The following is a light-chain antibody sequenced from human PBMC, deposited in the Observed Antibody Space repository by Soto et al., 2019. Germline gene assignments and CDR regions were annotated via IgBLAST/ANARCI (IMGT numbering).Light chain of an antibody. Sequence: EIVMTQSPATLSVSPGERATLSCRASQSVSSNLAWYQQKPGQAPRLLIYGASTRATGIPARFSGSGSGTEFTLTITSLQSEDFAVDYCQQYNNWHPMYTFGQGTKLEIK. J-gene: IGKJ2*01. CDR1: QSVSSN. CDR2: GAS. V-gene: IGKV3-15*01. CDR3: QQYNNWHPMYT.